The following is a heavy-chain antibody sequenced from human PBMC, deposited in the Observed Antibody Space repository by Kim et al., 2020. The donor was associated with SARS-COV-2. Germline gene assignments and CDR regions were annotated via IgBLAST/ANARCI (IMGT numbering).Heavy chain of an antibody. CDR1: GGSISSGGYY. J-gene: IGHJ3*02. V-gene: IGHV4-31*03. Sequence: SETLSLTCTVSGGSISSGGYYWSWIRQHPGKGLEWIGYIYYSGSTYYNPSLKSRVTISVDTSKNQFSLKLSSVTAADTAVYYCARGGLTTVTNDAFDIWGEGTMLTVSS. CDR3: ARGGLTTVTNDAFDI. D-gene: IGHD4-17*01. CDR2: IYYSGST.